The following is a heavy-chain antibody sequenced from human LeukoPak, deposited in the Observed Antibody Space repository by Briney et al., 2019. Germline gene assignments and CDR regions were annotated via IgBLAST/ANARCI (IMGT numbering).Heavy chain of an antibody. CDR1: GGSFSGYY. CDR3: ARGRDDVWGSYRYGVDY. J-gene: IGHJ4*02. CDR2: INHSGST. V-gene: IGHV4-34*01. D-gene: IGHD3-16*02. Sequence: SETLSLTCAVYGGSFSGYYWSWIRQPPGKGLEWIGEINHSGSTNYNPSLKSRVTISVDTSKNQFSLKLSSVTAADTAVYYGARGRDDVWGSYRYGVDYWGQGTLVTVSS.